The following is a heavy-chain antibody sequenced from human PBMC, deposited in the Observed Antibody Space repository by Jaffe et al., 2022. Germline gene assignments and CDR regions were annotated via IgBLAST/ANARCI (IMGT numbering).Heavy chain of an antibody. CDR1: GFTFSSYG. V-gene: IGHV3-30*02. CDR3: AKDRGCSSTSCYYYYYYYMDV. J-gene: IGHJ6*03. CDR2: IRYDGSNK. D-gene: IGHD2-2*01. Sequence: QVQLVESGGGVVQPGGSLRLSCAASGFTFSSYGMHWVRQAPGKGLEWVAFIRYDGSNKYYADSVKGRFTISRDNSKNTLYLQMNSLRAEDTAVYYCAKDRGCSSTSCYYYYYYYMDVWGKGTTVTVSS.